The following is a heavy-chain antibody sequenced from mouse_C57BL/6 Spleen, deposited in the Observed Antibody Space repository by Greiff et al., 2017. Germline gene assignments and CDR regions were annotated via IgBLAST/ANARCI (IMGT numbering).Heavy chain of an antibody. J-gene: IGHJ4*01. Sequence: QVQLQQSGAELVRPGASVTLSCKASGYTFTDYEMHWVKQTPVHGLEWIGAIDPETGGTAYNQKFKGKAILTADKSSSTAYMELRSLTSEDSAVYYCTRSTTVVAEAMDYGGQGTSVTVSS. CDR3: TRSTTVVAEAMDY. CDR1: GYTFTDYE. D-gene: IGHD1-1*01. V-gene: IGHV1-15*01. CDR2: IDPETGGT.